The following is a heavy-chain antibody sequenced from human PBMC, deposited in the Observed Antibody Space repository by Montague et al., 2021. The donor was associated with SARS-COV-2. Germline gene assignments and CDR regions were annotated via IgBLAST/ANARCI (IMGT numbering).Heavy chain of an antibody. CDR2: IYYSGST. D-gene: IGHD1-1*01. Sequence: SETLSLTCAVSGDSISSATYSWAWLRQPPGRGLDWLGNIYYSGSTMSTPSLQSPVTMSVDTSQNQFSLHLILVTAAATAVYYCARRITGLEPPFDPWGQGTLVIVSS. J-gene: IGHJ5*02. CDR3: ARRITGLEPPFDP. CDR1: GDSISSATYS. V-gene: IGHV4-39*01.